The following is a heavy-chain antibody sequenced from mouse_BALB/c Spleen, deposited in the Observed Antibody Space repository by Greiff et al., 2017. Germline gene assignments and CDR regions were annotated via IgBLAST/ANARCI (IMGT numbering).Heavy chain of an antibody. J-gene: IGHJ2*01. D-gene: IGHD2-3*01. CDR1: GFTFSDYG. CDR2: ISNLAYSI. CDR3: ARVDGYYFDY. V-gene: IGHV5-15*02. Sequence: EVKLMESGGGLVQPGGSRKLSCAASGFTFSDYGMAWVRQAPGKGPEWVAFISNLAYSIYYAATVTGRFTISRENAKNTLYLEMSSLRSEDTAMYYCARVDGYYFDYWGQGTTLTVSS.